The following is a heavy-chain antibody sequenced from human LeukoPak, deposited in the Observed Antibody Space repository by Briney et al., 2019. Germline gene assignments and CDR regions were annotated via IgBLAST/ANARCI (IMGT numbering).Heavy chain of an antibody. Sequence: GGSLRLSCAASGFTFSSYGMHWVRQAPGKGLEWVALISFDGSNKYSADSVKGRFTISRDNSKNTLYLQMNSLRAEDTAVYHCAKSPYSSGWVPSYFDYWGQGTLVTVSS. V-gene: IGHV3-30*18. J-gene: IGHJ4*02. D-gene: IGHD6-19*01. CDR3: AKSPYSSGWVPSYFDY. CDR2: ISFDGSNK. CDR1: GFTFSSYG.